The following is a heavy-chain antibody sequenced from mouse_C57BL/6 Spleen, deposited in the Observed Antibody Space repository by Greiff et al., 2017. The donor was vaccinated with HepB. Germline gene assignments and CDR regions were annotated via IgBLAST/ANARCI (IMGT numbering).Heavy chain of an antibody. Sequence: VQLKESGPELVKPGASVKMSCKASGYTFTDYNMHWVKQSHGKSLEWIGYINPNNGGTSYYQKFKGKATLTVNKSSSTAYMELRSLTSEDSAVYYCARKDNYEGYFDVWGTGTTVTVSS. CDR3: ARKDNYEGYFDV. CDR2: INPNNGGT. CDR1: GYTFTDYN. J-gene: IGHJ1*03. D-gene: IGHD1-3*01. V-gene: IGHV1-22*01.